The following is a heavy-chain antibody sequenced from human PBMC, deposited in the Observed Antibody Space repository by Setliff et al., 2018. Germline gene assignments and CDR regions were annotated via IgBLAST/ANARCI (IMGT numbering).Heavy chain of an antibody. J-gene: IGHJ4*02. CDR2: IYYTGIT. D-gene: IGHD7-27*01. V-gene: IGHV4-39*07. CDR1: GGSISSYSYY. CDR3: AKYPSKLPELGIYGRFEY. Sequence: SETLSLTCNVSGGSISSYSYYWGWIRQPPGKGLEWIGNIYYTGITYYNPSLKSRVTISVDTSKNQFSLKLTSVTAADTAVYYCAKYPSKLPELGIYGRFEYWGQGTPVTVSS.